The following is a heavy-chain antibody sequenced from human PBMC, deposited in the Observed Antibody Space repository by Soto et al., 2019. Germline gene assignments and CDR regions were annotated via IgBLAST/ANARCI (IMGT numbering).Heavy chain of an antibody. D-gene: IGHD4-17*01. CDR2: IYYSGST. V-gene: IGHV4-31*03. Sequence: QVQLQESGPGLVKPSQTLSLTCTVSGGSISSGGYYWSWIRQHPGKGLEWIGYIYYSGSTYYNPSHERRVTIXXDXSXXQFSLKLSSVTAADTAVYYCASYGDSRSYYYGMDVWGQGTTVTVSS. CDR1: GGSISSGGYY. CDR3: ASYGDSRSYYYGMDV. J-gene: IGHJ6*02.